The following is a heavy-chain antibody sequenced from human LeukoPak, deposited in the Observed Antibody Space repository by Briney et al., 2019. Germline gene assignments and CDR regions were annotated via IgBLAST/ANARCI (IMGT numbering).Heavy chain of an antibody. V-gene: IGHV3-23*01. CDR1: GFTFSRYA. CDR3: ASVRFLEWLLFRDYFDY. D-gene: IGHD3-3*01. CDR2: ISGSGGST. J-gene: IGHJ4*02. Sequence: GGSLRLSCAASGFTFSRYAMSWVRQSPGKGLEWVSAISGSGGSTHYADSVKGRFTISRDNSKNTMYLQMNSLRAEDTAVYYCASVRFLEWLLFRDYFDYWGQGTLVTVSS.